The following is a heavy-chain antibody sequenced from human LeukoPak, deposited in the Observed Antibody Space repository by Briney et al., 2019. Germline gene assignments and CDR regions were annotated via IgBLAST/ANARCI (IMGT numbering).Heavy chain of an antibody. CDR2: VSAYNGDT. Sequence: GASVKVSCKASGFTFTSYGFSWVRQAPGQGLEWMGWVSAYNGDTNYAQKVQGRVTMTTETSTSTAYMELRSLRSDDTAVYYYARIAEQHLARHFDFWGQGTLVTVSS. CDR3: ARIAEQHLARHFDF. CDR1: GFTFTSYG. V-gene: IGHV1-18*04. D-gene: IGHD6-13*01. J-gene: IGHJ4*02.